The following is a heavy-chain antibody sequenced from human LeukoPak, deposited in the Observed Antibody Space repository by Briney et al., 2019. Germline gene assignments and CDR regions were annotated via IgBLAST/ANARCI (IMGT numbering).Heavy chain of an antibody. J-gene: IGHJ4*02. CDR1: GFTFSSYG. Sequence: PGGSLRLSCAASGFTFSSYGMHWVRQAPGKGLEWVAVISYDGSNKYYADSVKGRFTISRDNSKNTLYLQMNSLRAEDTAVYYCARWRDDYGDLYWGQGTLVTVSS. V-gene: IGHV3-30*03. CDR3: ARWRDDYGDLY. D-gene: IGHD4-17*01. CDR2: ISYDGSNK.